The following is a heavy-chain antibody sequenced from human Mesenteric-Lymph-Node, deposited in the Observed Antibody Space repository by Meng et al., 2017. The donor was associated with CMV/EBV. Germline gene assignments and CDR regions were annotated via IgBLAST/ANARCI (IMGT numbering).Heavy chain of an antibody. Sequence: SGLTFSTAWMSWVRQAPGKGLEWVGRIKSKTDGGKTDYAAPVEGRFTISREDSKNTLYLQMNSLKIEDTAVYYCTTAGYTSGFSFDFWGQGALVTVSS. J-gene: IGHJ4*02. V-gene: IGHV3-15*01. D-gene: IGHD6-13*01. CDR2: IKSKTDGGKT. CDR1: GLTFSTAW. CDR3: TTAGYTSGFSFDF.